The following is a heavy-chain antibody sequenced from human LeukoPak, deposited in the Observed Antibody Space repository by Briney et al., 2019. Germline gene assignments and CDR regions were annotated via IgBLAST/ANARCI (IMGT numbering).Heavy chain of an antibody. CDR1: GYTFTSYG. D-gene: IGHD1-1*01. Sequence: ASAKVSCKASGYTFTSYGISWVRQAPGQGLEWMGWISAYNGNTNYAQKLQGRVTMTTDTSTSTAYMELRSLRSDDTAVYYCARDLLNPTGTGSGYWGQGTLVTVSS. J-gene: IGHJ4*02. CDR2: ISAYNGNT. V-gene: IGHV1-18*01. CDR3: ARDLLNPTGTGSGY.